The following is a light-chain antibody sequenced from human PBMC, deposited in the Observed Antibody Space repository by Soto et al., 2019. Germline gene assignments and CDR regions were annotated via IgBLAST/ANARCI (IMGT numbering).Light chain of an antibody. V-gene: IGKV3-20*01. CDR1: QSVTNNY. J-gene: IGKJ2*01. CDR2: GSS. Sequence: EVVLTQSPGTLSLSPGERATLSCRASQSVTNNYLAWYQQRPGQAPRLLIFGSSDRATGIPVRFSGSGSGTAFPLTISRLEPEDFAVYYCHQYGSSPPYTFGQGTKLEIK. CDR3: HQYGSSPPYT.